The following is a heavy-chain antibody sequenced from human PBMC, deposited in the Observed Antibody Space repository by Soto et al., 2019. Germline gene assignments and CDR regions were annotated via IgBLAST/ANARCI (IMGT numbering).Heavy chain of an antibody. V-gene: IGHV3-23*01. CDR1: GFTFSSYS. Sequence: GGSLRLSCAASGFTFSSYSIHWVRQAPGKGLEWVSIISGSGGSTYYADSVRGRFTISRDNSKNTLYLQMNSLRAEDTAVYYCAKDFSSSWKYFDYWGQGTLVTVSS. D-gene: IGHD6-13*01. CDR3: AKDFSSSWKYFDY. J-gene: IGHJ4*02. CDR2: ISGSGGST.